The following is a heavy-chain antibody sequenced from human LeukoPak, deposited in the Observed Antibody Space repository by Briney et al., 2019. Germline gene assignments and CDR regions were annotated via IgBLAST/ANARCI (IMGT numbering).Heavy chain of an antibody. Sequence: ASVKVSCKTSGYSFTGQYMHWVRQAPGQGLEWMGWINANSGEANYAQKFQGRVTMTRDTSISTAYMELSRLTSDDTAMYYCARVLGSRVDPWGQGTLVTVPS. CDR1: GYSFTGQY. CDR3: ARVLGSRVDP. J-gene: IGHJ5*02. CDR2: INANSGEA. V-gene: IGHV1-2*02.